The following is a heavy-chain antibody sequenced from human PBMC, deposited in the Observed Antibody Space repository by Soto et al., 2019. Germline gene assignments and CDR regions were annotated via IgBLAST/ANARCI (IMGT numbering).Heavy chain of an antibody. D-gene: IGHD3-10*01. Sequence: PSETLSLTCAVSGGSISSGGYSWSWIRQPPGKGLEWIGYIYHSGSTHYNPSLKSRVTISVDRSKNQFSLKLSSVTAADTAVYYFRWARSGVILRGHNWFHPLGQESRVTV. CDR1: GGSISSGGYS. CDR3: RWARSGVILRGHNWFHP. J-gene: IGHJ5*02. CDR2: IYHSGST. V-gene: IGHV4-30-2*01.